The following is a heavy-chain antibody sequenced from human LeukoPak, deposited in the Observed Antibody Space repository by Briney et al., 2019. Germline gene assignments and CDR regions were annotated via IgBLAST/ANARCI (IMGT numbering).Heavy chain of an antibody. CDR1: GGSFSGYY. D-gene: IGHD3-3*01. J-gene: IGHJ4*02. CDR3: ASRRRGHVRFLEWLPLY. CDR2: ISYDGSNK. V-gene: IGHV3-30-3*01. Sequence: LSLTCAVYGGSFSGYYWSWVRQAPGKGLEWVAVISYDGSNKYYADSVKGRFTISRDNSKNTLYLQMNSLRAEDTAVYYCASRRRGHVRFLEWLPLYWGQGTLVTVSS.